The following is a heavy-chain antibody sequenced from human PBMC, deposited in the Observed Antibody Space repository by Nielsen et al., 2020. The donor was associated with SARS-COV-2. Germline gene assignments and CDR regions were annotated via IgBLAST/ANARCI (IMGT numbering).Heavy chain of an antibody. CDR3: ARTDPGVPT. D-gene: IGHD7-27*01. J-gene: IGHJ5*02. V-gene: IGHV3-11*01. CDR2: ISGRGDII. CDR1: GFTFSDYY. Sequence: GESLKISCVASGFTFSDYYMTWIRQAPGKGLEWVSYISGRGDIIFYTDSVEGRFTISRDNAKNSLYLQMNSLRAEDTAVYYCARTDPGVPTWGQGTLATVSS.